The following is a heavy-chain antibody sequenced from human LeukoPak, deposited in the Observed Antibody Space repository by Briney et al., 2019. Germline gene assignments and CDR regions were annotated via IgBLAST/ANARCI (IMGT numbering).Heavy chain of an antibody. Sequence: ASVTVSCKASGYTFTSYGSSWVRQAPGQGLEGMGWISAYNGNTNYAQKLQGRATMTTDTSTNTAYMELRRLRSDDTAVYYCARDLGYCSGGSCYSFSYWGQGTLVTVSS. D-gene: IGHD2-15*01. V-gene: IGHV1-18*04. CDR2: ISAYNGNT. J-gene: IGHJ4*02. CDR1: GYTFTSYG. CDR3: ARDLGYCSGGSCYSFSY.